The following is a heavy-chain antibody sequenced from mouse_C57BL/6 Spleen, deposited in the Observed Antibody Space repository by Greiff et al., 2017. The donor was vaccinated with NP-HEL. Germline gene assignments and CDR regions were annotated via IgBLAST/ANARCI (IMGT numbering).Heavy chain of an antibody. CDR1: GYTFTSYG. J-gene: IGHJ2*01. D-gene: IGHD1-1*01. CDR2: IYPRSGNT. CDR3: ARHGSSFDY. Sequence: VQLVESGAELARPGASVKLSCTASGYTFTSYGISWVKQRTGQGLEWIGEIYPRSGNTYYNEKFKGKATLTADTSSSTAYMELRSLTSEDSAGYFCARHGSSFDYWGQGTTLTVSS. V-gene: IGHV1-81*01.